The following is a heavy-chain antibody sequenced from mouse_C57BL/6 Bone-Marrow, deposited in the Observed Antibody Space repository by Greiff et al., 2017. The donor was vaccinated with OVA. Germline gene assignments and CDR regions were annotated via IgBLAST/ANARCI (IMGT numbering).Heavy chain of an antibody. D-gene: IGHD1-1*01. CDR1: GFTFSDYG. V-gene: IGHV5-17*01. CDR2: ISSGSSTI. Sequence: EVHLVESGGGLVKPGGSLKLSCAASGFTFSDYGMHWVRQAPEKGLEWVAYISSGSSTIYYADTVKGRFTISRDNAKNTLFLQMTSLRSEDTAMYYCARKVATRGFYFDYWGQGTTLTVSS. CDR3: ARKVATRGFYFDY. J-gene: IGHJ2*01.